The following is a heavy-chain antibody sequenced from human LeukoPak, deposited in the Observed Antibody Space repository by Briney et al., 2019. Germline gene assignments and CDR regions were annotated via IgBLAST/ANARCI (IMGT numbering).Heavy chain of an antibody. V-gene: IGHV4-30-4*08. CDR3: AREYYYDSSGYYFLFDP. D-gene: IGHD3-22*01. CDR2: IYYSGST. J-gene: IGHJ5*02. CDR1: GGSISSGDYY. Sequence: PSETLSLTCTVSGGSISSGDYYWSWIRQPPGKGLEWIGYIYYSGSTYYNPSLKSRVTISVDTSKNQFSLKLSSVTAADTAGYYCAREYYYDSSGYYFLFDPWDQGTLVTVSS.